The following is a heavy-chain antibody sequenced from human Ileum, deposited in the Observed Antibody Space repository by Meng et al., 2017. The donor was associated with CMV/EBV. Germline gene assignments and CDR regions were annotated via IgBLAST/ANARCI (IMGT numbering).Heavy chain of an antibody. D-gene: IGHD5/OR15-5a*01. V-gene: IGHV3-53*01. CDR3: ARASLHTHMDV. Sequence: GESLKISCAASGLTVSSSYLSWVRQAPGKGLEWVSVIYSTGGTYYADSVRGRLAISRDNSKNTVILQMNSLRVEDTAVYFCARASLHTHMDVWGQGTTVTVSS. CDR1: GLTVSSSY. J-gene: IGHJ6*02. CDR2: IYSTGGT.